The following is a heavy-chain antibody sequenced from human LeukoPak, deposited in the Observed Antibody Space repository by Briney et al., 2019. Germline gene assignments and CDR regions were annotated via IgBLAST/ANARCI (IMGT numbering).Heavy chain of an antibody. V-gene: IGHV7-4-1*02. J-gene: IGHJ4*02. D-gene: IGHD6-13*01. CDR3: ARDIAAVFYYFDY. CDR2: INTNTGNP. Sequence: ASVKVSCKASGGTFSSYAISWVRQAPGQGLEWMGWINTNTGNPTYAQGFTGRFVFSLDTSVSTAYLQISSLKAEDTAVYYCARDIAAVFYYFDYWGQGTLVTVSS. CDR1: GGTFSSYA.